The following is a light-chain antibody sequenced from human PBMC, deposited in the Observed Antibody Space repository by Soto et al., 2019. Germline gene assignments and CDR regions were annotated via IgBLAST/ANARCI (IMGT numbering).Light chain of an antibody. CDR1: QAISSS. Sequence: DVQLTQSPSFMSAFVGDSVTLTCRAIQAISSSLAWYQHKPGRAPKLLIYYAATLKSGVPSRFSGSGSGTEFTLTLISLQPEDFATYSCQQLNTFPFTFGPGTKVDVK. J-gene: IGKJ3*01. V-gene: IGKV1-9*01. CDR3: QQLNTFPFT. CDR2: YAA.